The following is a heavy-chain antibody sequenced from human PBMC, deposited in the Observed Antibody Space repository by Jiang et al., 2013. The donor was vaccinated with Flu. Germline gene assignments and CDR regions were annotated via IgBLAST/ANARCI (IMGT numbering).Heavy chain of an antibody. Sequence: EWVSAISGSGVSTYYADSVKGRFTISRDNSKNTLYLQMNSLRPEDTAVYYCAPDLSVYWGQGTLVTVSS. V-gene: IGHV3-23*01. J-gene: IGHJ4*02. CDR3: APDLSVY. CDR2: ISGSGVST.